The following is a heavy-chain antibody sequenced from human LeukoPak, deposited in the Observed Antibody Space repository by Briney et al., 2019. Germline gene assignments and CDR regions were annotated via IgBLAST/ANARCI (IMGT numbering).Heavy chain of an antibody. CDR1: GYTFTSYD. CDR3: ARGPRYCSGGSCYYWFDP. CDR2: MNPNSGNT. V-gene: IGHV1-8*01. J-gene: IGHJ5*02. D-gene: IGHD2-15*01. Sequence: GASVKVSCKASGYTFTSYDINWVRRATGQGLEWMGWMNPNSGNTGYAQKFQGRVTMTRNTSISTAYMELSSLRSEDTAVYYCARGPRYCSGGSCYYWFDPWGQGTLVTVSS.